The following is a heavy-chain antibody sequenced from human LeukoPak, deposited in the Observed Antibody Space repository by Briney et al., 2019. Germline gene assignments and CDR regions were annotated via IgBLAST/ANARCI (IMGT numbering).Heavy chain of an antibody. CDR3: AKRRSSWVYYFDY. J-gene: IGHJ4*02. Sequence: GGSLRLSCAASGFTFSSYGMHWVRQAPGKGLEWVAFIRYDGSNKYYADSVKGRFTISRDNSKNTLYLQMNSLRAEDTAVYYCAKRRSSWVYYFDYWGQGTLVTVSS. CDR2: IRYDGSNK. CDR1: GFTFSSYG. D-gene: IGHD6-13*01. V-gene: IGHV3-30*02.